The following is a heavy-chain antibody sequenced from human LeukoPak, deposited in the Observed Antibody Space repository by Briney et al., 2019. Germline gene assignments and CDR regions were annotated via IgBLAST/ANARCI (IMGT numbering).Heavy chain of an antibody. Sequence: GGSLRLSCAASGFTFSSYWMHWVRQVPGKGLVWVSRINSDGSSTSYADSVKGRFTISRDSSKNTLYLQMNSLRAEDTALYYCARDPGAAAGNLWSWGQGTLVTVSS. CDR2: INSDGSST. CDR3: ARDPGAAAGNLWS. V-gene: IGHV3-74*01. J-gene: IGHJ5*02. CDR1: GFTFSSYW. D-gene: IGHD6-25*01.